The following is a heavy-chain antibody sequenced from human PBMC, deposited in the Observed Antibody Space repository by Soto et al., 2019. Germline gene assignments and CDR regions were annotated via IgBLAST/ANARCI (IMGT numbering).Heavy chain of an antibody. V-gene: IGHV1-46*01. CDR1: GYTFTSYY. CDR3: ARDAVVVTAAIPAGMDV. CDR2: INPSGGST. Sequence: ASVKVSCKASGYTFTSYYMHWVRQAPGQGLEWMGIINPSGGSTSYAQKFQGRVTITRDTSASTAYMELSSLRSEDTAVYYSARDAVVVTAAIPAGMDVWGQGTTVTVSS. D-gene: IGHD2-2*02. J-gene: IGHJ6*02.